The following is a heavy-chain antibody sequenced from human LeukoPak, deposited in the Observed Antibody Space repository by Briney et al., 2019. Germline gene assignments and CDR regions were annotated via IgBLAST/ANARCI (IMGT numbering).Heavy chain of an antibody. V-gene: IGHV3-7*04. Sequence: GGSLRLSCAASGFTFTTYWMSWVRQAPGKGLEWVANIKQDGSDKYYVDSVKGRFTISRDNAKNSLYLQMNSLRADDTAVYYCARGGYSGPFYFDYWGQGTLVAVSS. CDR2: IKQDGSDK. CDR3: ARGGYSGPFYFDY. CDR1: GFTFTTYW. J-gene: IGHJ4*02. D-gene: IGHD5-12*01.